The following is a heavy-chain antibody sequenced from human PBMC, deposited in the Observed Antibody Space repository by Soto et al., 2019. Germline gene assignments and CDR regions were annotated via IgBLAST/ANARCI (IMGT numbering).Heavy chain of an antibody. Sequence: EVQLVESGGGLFQPGGSLRLSCAASGFTFSSYWMSWVRQAPGKGLEWVANIKQDGSEKYYVDSVKGRFTISRDNAKNSLYLQMNSLRAEDTAVYYCARLYSDDAYDFWSGYYAFDYWGQGTLVTVSS. D-gene: IGHD3-3*01. J-gene: IGHJ4*02. CDR3: ARLYSDDAYDFWSGYYAFDY. CDR2: IKQDGSEK. CDR1: GFTFSSYW. V-gene: IGHV3-7*01.